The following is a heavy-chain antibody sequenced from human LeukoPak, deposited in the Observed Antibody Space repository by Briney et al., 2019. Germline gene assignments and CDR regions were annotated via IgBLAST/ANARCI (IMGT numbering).Heavy chain of an antibody. D-gene: IGHD6-13*01. CDR3: ARGRFGYSSSWYDY. V-gene: IGHV4-34*01. CDR2: INHSGST. J-gene: IGHJ4*02. CDR1: GGSFSGYY. Sequence: SETLSLTCAVYGGSFSGYYWSWIRQPPGKGLEWIGEINHSGSTNYNPSLKGRVTISVDTSKNQFSLKLSSVTAADTAVYYCARGRFGYSSSWYDYWGQGTLVTVSS.